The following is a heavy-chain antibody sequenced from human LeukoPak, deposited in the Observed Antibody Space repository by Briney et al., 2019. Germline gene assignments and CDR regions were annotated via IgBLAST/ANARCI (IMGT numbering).Heavy chain of an antibody. CDR1: GGSISSSSYY. Sequence: SDTLSLTCAVSGGSISSSSYYWGRIRQPPGKGLEWIGSIYYSGSTYYNPSLKSRVTISVDTSKNQFSLKLSSVTAADTAVYYCARESRSSYVKMDVWGQGTTVTVSS. CDR2: IYYSGST. V-gene: IGHV4-39*07. D-gene: IGHD3-16*01. CDR3: ARESRSSYVKMDV. J-gene: IGHJ6*02.